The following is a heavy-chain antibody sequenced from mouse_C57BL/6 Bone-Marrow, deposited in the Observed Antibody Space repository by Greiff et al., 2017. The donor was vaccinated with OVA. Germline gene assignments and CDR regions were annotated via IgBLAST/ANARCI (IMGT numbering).Heavy chain of an antibody. J-gene: IGHJ2*01. CDR3: ARVNYYGSSYFDY. V-gene: IGHV1-19*01. CDR2: INPYNGGT. Sequence: VQLQQSGPVLVKPGASVKMSCKASGYTFTDYYMNWVKQSHGKSLEWIGVINPYNGGTSYNQKFKGKATLTVDKSSSTAYMELNSLTSEDSAVYYCARVNYYGSSYFDYWGQGTTLTVSS. D-gene: IGHD1-1*01. CDR1: GYTFTDYY.